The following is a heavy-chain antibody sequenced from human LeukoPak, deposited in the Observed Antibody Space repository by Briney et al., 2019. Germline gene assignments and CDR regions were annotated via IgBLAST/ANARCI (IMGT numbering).Heavy chain of an antibody. J-gene: IGHJ1*01. V-gene: IGHV3-23*01. CDR2: ISGSGGST. CDR3: AKVGATGYFQH. D-gene: IGHD1-26*01. Sequence: GGSLRLSCAASGFTFSSSWMSWVRQAPEKGLEWVSAISGSGGSTYYADSVKGRFTISRDNSKNTLYLQMNSLRAEDTAVYYCAKVGATGYFQHWGQGTLATVSS. CDR1: GFTFSSSW.